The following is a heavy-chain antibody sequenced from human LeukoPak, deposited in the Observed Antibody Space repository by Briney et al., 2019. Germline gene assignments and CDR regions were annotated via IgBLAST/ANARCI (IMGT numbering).Heavy chain of an antibody. CDR3: ARHWDDYGIDY. Sequence: SETLSLTCTVSGGSISSSSYYWGWIRQPPGKGLEWIGSIYYSGSTYYNPSLKSRVTISVDTSKNQFSLKLSSVTAADTAAYYCARHWDDYGIDYWGQGTLVTVSS. V-gene: IGHV4-39*01. J-gene: IGHJ4*02. CDR1: GGSISSSSYY. CDR2: IYYSGST. D-gene: IGHD4-17*01.